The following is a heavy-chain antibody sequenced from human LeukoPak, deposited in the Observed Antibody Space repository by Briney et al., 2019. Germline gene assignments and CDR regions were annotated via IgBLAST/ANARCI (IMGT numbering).Heavy chain of an antibody. CDR2: INPNSGGT. CDR3: AREIAVAIDWFGP. D-gene: IGHD6-19*01. V-gene: IGHV1-2*02. CDR1: GYTFTGYY. J-gene: IGHJ5*02. Sequence: ASVKVSCKASGYTFTGYYMHWVRQAPGQGLEWMGWINPNSGGTNYAQNFQGRVTMTRDTSISTAYMELSRLRSDDTAVYYCAREIAVAIDWFGPWGQGTLVTVSS.